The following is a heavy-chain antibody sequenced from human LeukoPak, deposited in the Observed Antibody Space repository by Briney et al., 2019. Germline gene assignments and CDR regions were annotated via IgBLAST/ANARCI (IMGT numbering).Heavy chain of an antibody. CDR2: ISGSGGST. Sequence: PGGSLRLPCAASGFTFSSYAMSWVRQAPGKGLEWASAISGSGGSTYYADSVKGRFTISRDNSKNTLYLQMNSLRAEDTAVYYCAKGAVAGIRPLYYFDYWGQGTLVTVSS. V-gene: IGHV3-23*01. D-gene: IGHD6-19*01. J-gene: IGHJ4*02. CDR3: AKGAVAGIRPLYYFDY. CDR1: GFTFSSYA.